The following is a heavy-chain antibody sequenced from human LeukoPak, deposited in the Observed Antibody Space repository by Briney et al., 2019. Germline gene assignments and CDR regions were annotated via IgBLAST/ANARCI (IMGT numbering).Heavy chain of an antibody. CDR2: IRSKAYGGTT. J-gene: IGHJ5*02. CDR3: AKKGVPAAYQNWFDP. V-gene: IGHV3-49*03. D-gene: IGHD2-2*01. CDR1: GFTFGDYA. Sequence: GGSLRLSCTASGFTFGDYAMSWFRQAPGKGLEWVGFIRSKAYGGTTEYAASVKGRFTISRDDSKSIAYLQMNSLRADDTAVYYCAKKGVPAAYQNWFDPWGQGTLVTVSS.